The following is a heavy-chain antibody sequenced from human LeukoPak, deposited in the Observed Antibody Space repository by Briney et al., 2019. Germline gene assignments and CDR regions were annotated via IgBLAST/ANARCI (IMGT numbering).Heavy chain of an antibody. CDR3: ASGRGSSEPTLE. V-gene: IGHV1-2*02. D-gene: IGHD6-19*01. CDR1: GYTLTSYG. CDR2: INPNSGGT. Sequence: ASVKVSCKASGYTLTSYGISWVRQAPGQGLEWMGWINPNSGGTNYAQKFQGRVTMTRDTSISTAYMELSRLRSDDTAVYYCASGRGSSEPTLEWGQGTLVTVSS. J-gene: IGHJ4*02.